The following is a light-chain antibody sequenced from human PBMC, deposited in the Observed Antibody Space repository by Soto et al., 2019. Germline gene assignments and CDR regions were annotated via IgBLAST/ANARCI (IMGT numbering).Light chain of an antibody. Sequence: DIQMTQSPSILSASVGDRVTITCRASQSISSWLAWYQQKPGKAPNLLIHKASHLESGVPSRFSGSGSGTEFTLTISSLQPGDFATYYCQHYNSYSEAFGQGTKVHIK. CDR2: KAS. J-gene: IGKJ1*01. CDR3: QHYNSYSEA. V-gene: IGKV1-5*03. CDR1: QSISSW.